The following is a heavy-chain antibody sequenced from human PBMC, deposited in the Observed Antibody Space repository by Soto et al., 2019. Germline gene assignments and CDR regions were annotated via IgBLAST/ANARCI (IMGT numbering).Heavy chain of an antibody. CDR2: IYISGNT. V-gene: IGHV4-4*07. D-gene: IGHD5-12*01. CDR3: AREWRATAGSWFDP. CDR1: GGSMNGYF. Sequence: QVQLQESGPGLVKSSETLSLTCTVSGGSMNGYFWSWIRQSAGRRLEWIGRIYISGNTSYNPSLKSRVTMSIDTSKNQFSLNINSVTAADTAVYYCAREWRATAGSWFDPWGQGIQVSVSS. J-gene: IGHJ5*02.